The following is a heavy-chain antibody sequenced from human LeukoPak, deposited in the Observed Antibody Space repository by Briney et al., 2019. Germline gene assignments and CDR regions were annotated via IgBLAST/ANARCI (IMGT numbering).Heavy chain of an antibody. Sequence: GGSLRLSCAASGFTSSSYAMHWVRQAPGKGLEWVAVISYDGSNKYYADSVKGRFTISRDNSKNTLYLQMNSLRAEDTAVYYCARAGDCGGDCYYYFDYWGQGTLVTVSS. V-gene: IGHV3-30-3*01. D-gene: IGHD2-21*02. CDR1: GFTSSSYA. CDR2: ISYDGSNK. J-gene: IGHJ4*02. CDR3: ARAGDCGGDCYYYFDY.